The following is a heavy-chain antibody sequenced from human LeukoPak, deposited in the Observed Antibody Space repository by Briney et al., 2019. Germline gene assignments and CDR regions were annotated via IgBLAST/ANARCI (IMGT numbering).Heavy chain of an antibody. V-gene: IGHV3-7*01. Sequence: GGSLRLSCAASAFSFSDYWMSWVRQAPGKGLEWVANIKQDGSEEYYVDSVKGRFTISRDNAKNSLSLQMISLRAEDTAVYYCTNFQTVGVKPFEHWGQGTLVTVSS. CDR1: AFSFSDYW. D-gene: IGHD1-26*01. J-gene: IGHJ5*02. CDR3: TNFQTVGVKPFEH. CDR2: IKQDGSEE.